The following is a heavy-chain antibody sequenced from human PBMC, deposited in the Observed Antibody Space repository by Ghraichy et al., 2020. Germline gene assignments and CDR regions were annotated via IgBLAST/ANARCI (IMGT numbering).Heavy chain of an antibody. D-gene: IGHD3-16*01. V-gene: IGHV3-9*01. Sequence: GGSLRLSCAASGFTFDDYAMHWVRQAPGKGLEWVSGISWNSGSIGYADSVKGRFTISRDNAKNSLYLQMNSLRAEDTALYYCAKARVLGEFNDAFDIWGQGTMVTVSS. CDR3: AKARVLGEFNDAFDI. J-gene: IGHJ3*02. CDR1: GFTFDDYA. CDR2: ISWNSGSI.